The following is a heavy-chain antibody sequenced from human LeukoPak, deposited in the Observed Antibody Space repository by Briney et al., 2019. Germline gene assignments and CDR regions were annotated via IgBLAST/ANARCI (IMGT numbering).Heavy chain of an antibody. CDR3: ARGGYDFWSGYHNYYYYYMDV. V-gene: IGHV4-59*11. CDR1: GGSISSHY. Sequence: PSETLSLTCIVSGGSISSHYWSWIRQPPGKGLEWIGYIYYSGSTNYNPSLKSRVTISVDTSKNQLSLKLSSVTAADTAVYYCARGGYDFWSGYHNYYYYYMDVWSKGTTVTVSS. D-gene: IGHD3-3*01. J-gene: IGHJ6*03. CDR2: IYYSGST.